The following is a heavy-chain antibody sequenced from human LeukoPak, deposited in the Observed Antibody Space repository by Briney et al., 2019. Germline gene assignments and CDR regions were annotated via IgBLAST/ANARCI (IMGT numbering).Heavy chain of an antibody. D-gene: IGHD3-9*01. CDR2: IYYSGST. J-gene: IGHJ3*02. Sequence: SETLSLTCTVSGGSISSYYWSWIRQPPGKGLEWIGYIYYSGSTNYNPSLKSRVTISVDTSKNQFSLKLSSVTAADTAVYYCATSGRFDWLYTIDAFDIWGQGTMVTVSS. CDR3: ATSGRFDWLYTIDAFDI. CDR1: GGSISSYY. V-gene: IGHV4-59*01.